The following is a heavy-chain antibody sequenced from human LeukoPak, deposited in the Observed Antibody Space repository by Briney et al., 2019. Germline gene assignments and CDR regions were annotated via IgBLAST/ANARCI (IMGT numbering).Heavy chain of an antibody. Sequence: GGSLRLSCAASGFTFSNYAMSWVRQAPGKGLEWVSAISGSGDNTYYADSVKGRFTVSRDNSKNTLYVQMNSLRAEDTAVYYCAKDRHAPGRYCSSTTCFPFDSWGQGTLVTVSS. V-gene: IGHV3-23*01. CDR3: AKDRHAPGRYCSSTTCFPFDS. CDR1: GFTFSNYA. J-gene: IGHJ5*01. D-gene: IGHD2-2*01. CDR2: ISGSGDNT.